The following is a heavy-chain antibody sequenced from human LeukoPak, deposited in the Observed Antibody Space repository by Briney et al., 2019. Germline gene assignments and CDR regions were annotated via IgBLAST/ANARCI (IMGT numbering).Heavy chain of an antibody. J-gene: IGHJ4*02. CDR2: ISSSGSTI. CDR1: GFTFSDYY. Sequence: GGSLRLSCAASGFTFSDYYMSWIRQAPGKGLEWVSYISSSGSTIYYADSVKGRFTISRDNAKNSLYLQMNSLRAEDTAVYYCARDMYYDFWSGSEPFDYWGQGTLVTVSS. V-gene: IGHV3-11*04. CDR3: ARDMYYDFWSGSEPFDY. D-gene: IGHD3-3*01.